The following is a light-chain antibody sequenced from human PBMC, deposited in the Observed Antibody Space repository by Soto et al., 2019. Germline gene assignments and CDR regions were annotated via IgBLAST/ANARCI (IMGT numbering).Light chain of an antibody. CDR1: SSDGGGYSY. CDR2: EVS. V-gene: IGLV2-14*01. CDR3: SSYTSSTTLNYV. J-gene: IGLJ1*01. Sequence: QSVLTQPASVSGAPGQSITVSCTETSSDGGGYSYVSWYQHHPGKAPKLLIYEVSNRPSGISNRFSGSKSGNTASLTISGLQAEDEADYYCSSYTSSTTLNYVFGTGTKVTVL.